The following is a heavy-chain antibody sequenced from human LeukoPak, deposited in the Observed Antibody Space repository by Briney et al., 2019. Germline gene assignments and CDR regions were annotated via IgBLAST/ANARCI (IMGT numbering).Heavy chain of an antibody. V-gene: IGHV3-48*03. CDR3: ARGSSLYDSSGYPSYYFDY. D-gene: IGHD3-22*01. J-gene: IGHJ4*02. CDR2: IGSSGSPI. Sequence: GGSLRLSCTASEFSFSSYEINWVRQAPGKGLEWVSYIGSSGSPIYYADSVKGRFTISRDNSKNTLYLQMNSLRAEDTAVYYCARGSSLYDSSGYPSYYFDYWGQGTPVTVSS. CDR1: EFSFSSYE.